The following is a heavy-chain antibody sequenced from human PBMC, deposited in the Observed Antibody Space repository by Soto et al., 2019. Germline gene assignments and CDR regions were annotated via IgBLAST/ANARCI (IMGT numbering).Heavy chain of an antibody. Sequence: GASAKVSCKASGFTFTSSAVQWVRQARGQRLEWMGWIVVGSGNTNYAQRFQERVTITRDMSTSTAYMELSSLISEDTAVYYCVADGDGYDQKVDYWGQGTLVTVSS. J-gene: IGHJ4*02. CDR1: GFTFTSSA. V-gene: IGHV1-58*01. D-gene: IGHD2-21*01. CDR3: VADGDGYDQKVDY. CDR2: IVVGSGNT.